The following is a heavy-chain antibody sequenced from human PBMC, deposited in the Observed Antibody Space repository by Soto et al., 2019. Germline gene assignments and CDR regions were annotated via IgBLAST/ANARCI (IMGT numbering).Heavy chain of an antibody. CDR2: IYYSGST. CDR1: GGSISSYY. V-gene: IGHV4-59*01. CDR3: AREVSSSRWFDP. J-gene: IGHJ5*02. D-gene: IGHD6-6*01. Sequence: PSETLSLTCTVSGGSISSYYWSWIRQPPGKGLEWIGYIYYSGSTNYNPSLKSRVTISVDTSKNQFSLKLSSVTAADTAVYYCAREVSSSRWFDPWGQGTLVTVSS.